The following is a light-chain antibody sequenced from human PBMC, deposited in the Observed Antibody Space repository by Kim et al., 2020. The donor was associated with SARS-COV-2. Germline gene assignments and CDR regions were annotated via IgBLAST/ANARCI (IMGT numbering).Light chain of an antibody. J-gene: IGLJ3*02. CDR1: SLRSYY. CDR3: NSRDSSGNHLGV. V-gene: IGLV3-19*01. CDR2: GKN. Sequence: SSELTQDPAVSVVLGQTVRITCQGDSLRSYYASWYQQKPGQAPVLVIYGKNNRPSGIPDRFSGSSSGNTASLTITGAQAEDEADYYCNSRDSSGNHLGVFGGGTQLNVL.